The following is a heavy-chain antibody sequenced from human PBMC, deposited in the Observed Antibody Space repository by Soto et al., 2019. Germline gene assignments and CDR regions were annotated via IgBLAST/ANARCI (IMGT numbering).Heavy chain of an antibody. CDR2: ISGSGGST. CDR1: GFTFSSYA. J-gene: IGHJ5*02. V-gene: IGHV3-23*01. Sequence: GGSLRLSCAASGFTFSSYAMSWVRQAPGKGLEWVSAISGSGGSTYYADSVKGRFTITRDNSKNTLYLQMNSLRAEDTAVYYCAKDVEQWLGSWFDPWGQGTLVTVSS. D-gene: IGHD6-19*01. CDR3: AKDVEQWLGSWFDP.